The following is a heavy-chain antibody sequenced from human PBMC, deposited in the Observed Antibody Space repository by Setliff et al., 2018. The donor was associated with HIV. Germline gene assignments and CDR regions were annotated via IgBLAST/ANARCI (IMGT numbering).Heavy chain of an antibody. CDR2: IIPIIGIE. J-gene: IGHJ3*02. Sequence: SVKVSCKASGGTFSDYTVNWVRQAPGQGLEWMGRIIPIIGIENYAQKFQGRVTITADKSTSTAYMEPNSLRSDDTAIYYCARSDCSSVRCYLGHAFEIWGQGTMVTVSS. V-gene: IGHV1-69*02. CDR1: GGTFSDYT. D-gene: IGHD2-15*01. CDR3: ARSDCSSVRCYLGHAFEI.